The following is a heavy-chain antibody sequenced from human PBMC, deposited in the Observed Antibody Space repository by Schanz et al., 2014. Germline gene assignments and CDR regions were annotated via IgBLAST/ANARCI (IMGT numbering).Heavy chain of an antibody. Sequence: QVQLVQSAPEVKKPGASVKVSCKASGYSFTTYGLNWVRQAPGQGLEWMGIINPSGGSTSYAQKFQGRVTMTRDTSLKTAYMEMADLKFEDAGLYYCAIHYGDRPLWGQGTLIAVSS. V-gene: IGHV1-46*01. J-gene: IGHJ4*02. D-gene: IGHD4-17*01. CDR2: INPSGGST. CDR1: GYSFTTYG. CDR3: AIHYGDRPL.